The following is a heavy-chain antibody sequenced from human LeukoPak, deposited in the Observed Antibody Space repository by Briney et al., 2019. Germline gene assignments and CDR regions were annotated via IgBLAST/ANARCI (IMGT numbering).Heavy chain of an antibody. CDR1: GYTFTSYY. Sequence: GASVKVSCKASGYTFTSYYMHWVRQAPGQGLEWMGIINPSGGSTSYAQKFQGRVTMARDTSTSTVYMELSSLRSEDTAVYYCARVSTMVRGANHLDYWGQGTLVTVSS. V-gene: IGHV1-46*01. CDR3: ARVSTMVRGANHLDY. CDR2: INPSGGST. D-gene: IGHD3-10*01. J-gene: IGHJ4*02.